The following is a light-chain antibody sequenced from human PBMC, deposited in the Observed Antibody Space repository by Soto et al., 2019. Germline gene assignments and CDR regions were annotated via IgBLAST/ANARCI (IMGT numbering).Light chain of an antibody. J-gene: IGKJ4*01. CDR3: QQYSTNPLT. V-gene: IGKV1-5*03. CDR2: RAS. CDR1: QSISNS. Sequence: DIQMTQSPSTRSASVGDRVTMTCRASQSISNSLAWYQQKPGKAPKLLIYRASALQSGVPSRFSGSGSGTEFTLTIDSLQPDDSGTFYCQQYSTNPLTFGGGTRVDIQ.